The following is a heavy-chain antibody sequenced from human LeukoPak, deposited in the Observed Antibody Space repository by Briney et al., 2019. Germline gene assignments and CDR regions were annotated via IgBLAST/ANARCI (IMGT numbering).Heavy chain of an antibody. D-gene: IGHD6-13*01. V-gene: IGHV4-59*08. CDR1: GGSICNYY. CDR3: ASTPPSSSSWLFDP. J-gene: IGHJ5*02. Sequence: KASETLSLTCTVSGGSICNYYWSWIRQPPGKELEWIGYVYYSGSTNYNPSLKSRVTISVDTSKNQFSLKLSSVTAADTAVYYCASTPPSSSSWLFDPWGQGTLVTVSS. CDR2: VYYSGST.